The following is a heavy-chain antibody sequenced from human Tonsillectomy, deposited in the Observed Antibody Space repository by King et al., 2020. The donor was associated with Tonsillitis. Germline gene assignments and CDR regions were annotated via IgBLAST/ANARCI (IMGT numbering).Heavy chain of an antibody. J-gene: IGHJ2*01. V-gene: IGHV3-23*04. CDR3: AKDLGAWYFDL. Sequence: VQLVESGGGLVQPGGSLRLSCAASGFIFSSYAMSWVRQAPGKGLDWVSAISGSGDSTYYPDSVKGRFTISRDNSKNTLYLQMNSLRAEDTAVYYCAKDLGAWYFDLWGRGTLVTASS. CDR2: ISGSGDST. D-gene: IGHD3-16*01. CDR1: GFIFSSYA.